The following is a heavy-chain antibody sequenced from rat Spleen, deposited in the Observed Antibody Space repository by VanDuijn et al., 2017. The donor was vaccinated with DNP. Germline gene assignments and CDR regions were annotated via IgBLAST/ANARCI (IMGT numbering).Heavy chain of an antibody. CDR1: GFTFSAYY. Sequence: EVQLVESGGGLVQPGRSLKLSCAASGFTFSAYYVAWVRQAPAKGLEWVAYIGSPAYAPYYGDSVKGRFTISRDNAKSTLYLQMNSLRSEDMATYYCEREYTTVFAYWGQGTLVTVSS. V-gene: IGHV5-22*01. CDR2: IGSPAYAP. CDR3: EREYTTVFAY. J-gene: IGHJ3*01. D-gene: IGHD1-1*01.